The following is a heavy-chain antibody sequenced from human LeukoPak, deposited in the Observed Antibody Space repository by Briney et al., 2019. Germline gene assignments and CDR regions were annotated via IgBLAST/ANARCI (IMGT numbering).Heavy chain of an antibody. Sequence: PGGSLRLSCAASGFTFSSSGMSWVRQAPGGGLEWVSSITDSGGNTFYADSVKGRFTISRDNSKTTLFLQMNSLSAEDTAISYCAKRAAAGLYYIDSWGQGTLVIVSS. J-gene: IGHJ4*02. CDR2: ITDSGGNT. CDR3: AKRAAAGLYYIDS. D-gene: IGHD6-25*01. CDR1: GFTFSSSG. V-gene: IGHV3-23*01.